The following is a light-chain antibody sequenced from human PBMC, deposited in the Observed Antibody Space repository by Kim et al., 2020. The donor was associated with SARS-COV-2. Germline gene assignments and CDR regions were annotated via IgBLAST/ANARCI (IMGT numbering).Light chain of an antibody. CDR2: WDA. CDR1: QKVFASLTATNF. Sequence: ATINCQSSQKVFASLTATNFVAWYQQKAGQPPNLLIAWDAARESGVPDRVTGSGSATDFTLTIRSLQPEDVAVYCWNQYYGTPPGTFGQGTKLEI. J-gene: IGKJ1*01. V-gene: IGKV4-1*01. CDR3: NQYYGTPPGT.